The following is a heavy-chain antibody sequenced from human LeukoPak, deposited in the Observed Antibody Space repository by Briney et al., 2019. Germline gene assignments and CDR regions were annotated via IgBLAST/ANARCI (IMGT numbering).Heavy chain of an antibody. D-gene: IGHD5-18*01. V-gene: IGHV3-23*01. CDR3: SRSIVDTALGAFDI. J-gene: IGHJ3*02. Sequence: PGGSLRLSCAASGFTFSSYAMSWVRQAPGKGLEWVSAISGSGGSTYYADSVKGRFTISRDNSKNTLYLQMNSLKTEDTAVYYCSRSIVDTALGAFDIWGQGTMVTVSS. CDR1: GFTFSSYA. CDR2: ISGSGGST.